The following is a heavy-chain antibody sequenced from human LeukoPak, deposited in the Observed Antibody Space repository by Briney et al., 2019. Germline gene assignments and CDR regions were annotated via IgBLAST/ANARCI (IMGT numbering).Heavy chain of an antibody. CDR2: IYYSGST. CDR3: ARSSMVRGVIKYYFDY. Sequence: SETLSRTCTVSGGSISSSSCYWGWIRHPPGKGLEWIGSIYYSGSTYHNPSLKSRVTISVDTSKNQFSLKLSSVTAADTAVYYCARSSMVRGVIKYYFDYWGQGTLVTVSS. J-gene: IGHJ4*02. CDR1: GGSISSSSCY. D-gene: IGHD3-10*01. V-gene: IGHV4-39*01.